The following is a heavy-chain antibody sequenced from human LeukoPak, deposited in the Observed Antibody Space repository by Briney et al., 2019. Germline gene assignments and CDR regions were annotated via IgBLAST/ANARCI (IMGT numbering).Heavy chain of an antibody. CDR3: AREKRYCSGGSCYYDY. CDR1: GYTLTGYY. J-gene: IGHJ4*02. CDR2: INPNSGGT. Sequence: ASVKVSCKASGYTLTGYYMHWVRQAPGQGLEWMGRINPNSGGTNYAQKFQGRVTMTRDTSISTAYMELSRLRSDDTAVYYCAREKRYCSGGSCYYDYWGQGTLVTVSS. V-gene: IGHV1-2*06. D-gene: IGHD2-15*01.